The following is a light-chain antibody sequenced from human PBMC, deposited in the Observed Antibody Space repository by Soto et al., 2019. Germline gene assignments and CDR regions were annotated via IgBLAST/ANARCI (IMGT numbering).Light chain of an antibody. V-gene: IGLV1-40*01. CDR3: QSYHSSLSVFVV. CDR1: SSNIGAGYD. Sequence: QPVLTQPPSVSGAPGQRVTLSCTGSSSNIGAGYDVHWYQQLPGTAPKLLIYGNSNRPSGVPDRFSGSKSGTSASLAITGLQAEDEADYYCQSYHSSLSVFVVFGGGTKLTVL. J-gene: IGLJ2*01. CDR2: GNS.